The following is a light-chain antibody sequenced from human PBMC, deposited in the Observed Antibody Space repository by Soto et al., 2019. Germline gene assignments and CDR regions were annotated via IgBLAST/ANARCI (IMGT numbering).Light chain of an antibody. V-gene: IGLV3-21*04. Sequence: SYVLTQRPSVSVAPEKTASITCGGDNLGDKAVHWYQHRPGQAPRLVIYYDFERPSGIHERVSGSNSGNTATLTISRVEAGDEADYYCQVWDTANDHPIFGGGTKLTVL. CDR1: NLGDKA. CDR3: QVWDTANDHPI. J-gene: IGLJ2*01. CDR2: YDF.